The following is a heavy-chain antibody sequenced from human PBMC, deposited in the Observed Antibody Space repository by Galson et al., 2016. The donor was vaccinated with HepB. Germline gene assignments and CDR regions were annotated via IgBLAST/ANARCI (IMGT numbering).Heavy chain of an antibody. CDR3: ARDRMITFGGVIVDAFDI. D-gene: IGHD3-16*02. V-gene: IGHV3-48*01. CDR1: GITFTSYV. CDR2: ISSSSSTI. J-gene: IGHJ3*02. Sequence: SLRLSCAVSGITFTSYVLHWVRQAPDKGLEWVAYISSSSSTIYYGDSVRGRFTISRDNSKNTLYLQMNSLRAEDTAVYYCARDRMITFGGVIVDAFDIWGQGTMVTVSS.